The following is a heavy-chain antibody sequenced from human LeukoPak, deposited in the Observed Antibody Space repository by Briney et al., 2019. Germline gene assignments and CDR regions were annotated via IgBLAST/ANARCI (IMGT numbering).Heavy chain of an antibody. Sequence: PGGSLRLSCAASGFTFSSYSMNWVRQAPGKGLEWVSSISSSSSYIYYADSVKGRFTISRDNAKNSLYLQMNSLRAEDTAVYYCARDVGGLERCFDYWGQGTLVTVSS. CDR2: ISSSSSYI. CDR1: GFTFSSYS. V-gene: IGHV3-21*01. J-gene: IGHJ4*02. CDR3: ARDVGGLERCFDY. D-gene: IGHD1-1*01.